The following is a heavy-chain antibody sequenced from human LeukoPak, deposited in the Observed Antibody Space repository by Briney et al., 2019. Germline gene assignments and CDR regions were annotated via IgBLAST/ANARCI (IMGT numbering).Heavy chain of an antibody. V-gene: IGHV3-30*03. CDR1: GFTFSYFG. CDR3: ARVRFGDEREKSFLYYFDY. D-gene: IGHD3-10*01. Sequence: GGSLRLSCAASGFTFSYFGMHWVRQAPGKGLEWVAVISYDGSKKYYAESVKGRFTIFRDNSKSTLYLQMNRLRADDKALYYCARVRFGDEREKSFLYYFDYWGQGTLVTVSS. J-gene: IGHJ4*02. CDR2: ISYDGSKK.